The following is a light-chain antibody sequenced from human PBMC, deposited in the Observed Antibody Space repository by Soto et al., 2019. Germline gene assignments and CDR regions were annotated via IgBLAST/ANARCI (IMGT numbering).Light chain of an antibody. V-gene: IGLV2-14*03. CDR2: DVN. J-gene: IGLJ1*01. Sequence: QSALTQPASVSGSPGQSITISCTGTSSDVGGYIYVSWYQQHPGKAPKLMIYDVNNRPSGVSNRFSGSKSGNTASLTISGLQTEDEADYYCVSYTTSTSYVFGSGTKLTDL. CDR1: SSDVGGYIY. CDR3: VSYTTSTSYV.